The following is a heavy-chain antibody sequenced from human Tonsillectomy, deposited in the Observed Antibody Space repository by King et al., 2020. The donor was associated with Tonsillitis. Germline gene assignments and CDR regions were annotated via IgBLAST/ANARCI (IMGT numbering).Heavy chain of an antibody. CDR3: ASDTTHSGSYRRFGY. Sequence: VQLVESGAEVKKPGASVKVSCKASGYTFTGYYMHWVRQAPGQGLEWMGWINPNSGGTNYAQKFQGRVTMTRDTSISTAYMELSRLRSDDTAVYYCASDTTHSGSYRRFGYWGQGTLVTVSS. V-gene: IGHV1-2*02. D-gene: IGHD1-26*01. CDR1: GYTFTGYY. CDR2: INPNSGGT. J-gene: IGHJ4*02.